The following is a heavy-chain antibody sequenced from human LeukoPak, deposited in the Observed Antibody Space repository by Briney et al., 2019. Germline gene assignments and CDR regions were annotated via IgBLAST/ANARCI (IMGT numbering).Heavy chain of an antibody. J-gene: IGHJ3*02. CDR1: GFTFSDYP. Sequence: GVLRLSCAASGFTFSDYPMSWVRQAPGKGLEWVSTISGSGANTHYADSVRGRFTISRDNSKNTVFLQMNSLRAGDTAVYYCAKQYGDYAGEAFDIWGQGTMVTVSS. CDR2: ISGSGANT. D-gene: IGHD4-17*01. CDR3: AKQYGDYAGEAFDI. V-gene: IGHV3-23*01.